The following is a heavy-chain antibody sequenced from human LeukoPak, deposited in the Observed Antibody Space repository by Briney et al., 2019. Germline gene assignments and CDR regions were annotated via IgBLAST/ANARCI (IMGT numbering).Heavy chain of an antibody. CDR2: ISSSSSTI. Sequence: GGSLRLSCAASGFTFGSYSMNWVRQAPGKGLEWVSYISSSSSTIYYADSVKGRFTISRDNAKNSLYLQMNSLRAEDTAVYYCARVKSSGWYGAEYFQHWGQGTLVTVSS. D-gene: IGHD6-19*01. CDR3: ARVKSSGWYGAEYFQH. CDR1: GFTFGSYS. J-gene: IGHJ1*01. V-gene: IGHV3-48*04.